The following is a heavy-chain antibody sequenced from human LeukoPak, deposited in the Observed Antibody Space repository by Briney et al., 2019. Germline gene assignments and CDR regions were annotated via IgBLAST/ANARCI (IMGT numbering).Heavy chain of an antibody. CDR1: GFTFSSYW. CDR3: ARDKGYYDSSGQYLGFGFDY. J-gene: IGHJ4*02. D-gene: IGHD3-22*01. V-gene: IGHV3-7*01. Sequence: GGSLRLSCAASGFTFSSYWMSWVRQAPGKGLEWVANIKQDGSEKYYVDSVKGRFTISRDNAKNSLYLQMNSLRAEDTAVYYCARDKGYYDSSGQYLGFGFDYWGQGTLVTVSS. CDR2: IKQDGSEK.